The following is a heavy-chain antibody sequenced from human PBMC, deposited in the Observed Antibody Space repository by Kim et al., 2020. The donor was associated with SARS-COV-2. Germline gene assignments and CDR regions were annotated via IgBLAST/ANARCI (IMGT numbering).Heavy chain of an antibody. D-gene: IGHD2-21*01. Sequence: ASVKVSCKASGFTLTDYYMHWVRQAPGQGLEWIGWINPDSGGTNCAQKFHGRVTVTRDTSINTAYMELSRLTSDDTAAYFCAREVQHSNSYDCWGQGTLVTVSS. J-gene: IGHJ5*01. V-gene: IGHV1-2*02. CDR2: INPDSGGT. CDR3: AREVQHSNSYDC. CDR1: GFTLTDYY.